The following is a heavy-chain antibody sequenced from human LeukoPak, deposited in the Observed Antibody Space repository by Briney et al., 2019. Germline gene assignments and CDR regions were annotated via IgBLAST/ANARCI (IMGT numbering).Heavy chain of an antibody. CDR3: ARSTLGYSSKTTYYYYGMDV. V-gene: IGHV4-59*01. CDR1: GGSISSYY. J-gene: IGHJ6*02. CDR2: IYYSGST. Sequence: SETLSLTCTVSGGSISSYYWSWIRQPPGKGLEWIGYIYYSGSTNYNPSLKSRVTISVDTSKNQFSLKLSSVTAADTAVYYCARSTLGYSSKTTYYYYGMDVWGQGTTVTVSS. D-gene: IGHD6-19*01.